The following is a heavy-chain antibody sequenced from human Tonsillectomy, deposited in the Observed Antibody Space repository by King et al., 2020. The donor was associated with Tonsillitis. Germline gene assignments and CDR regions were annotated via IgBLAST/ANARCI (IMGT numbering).Heavy chain of an antibody. Sequence: QVQLVESGGGLVKPGGSLRLSCAASGFTFSDYYMSWIRQAPGKGLEWVSYISSSSSYTNYADSVKGRFTISRDNAKNSLYLQMNSLRAEDTAVYYCASDLDTAIQGAFDYWGQGTLVTVSS. CDR3: ASDLDTAIQGAFDY. CDR1: GFTFSDYY. D-gene: IGHD5-18*01. V-gene: IGHV3-11*05. CDR2: ISSSSSYT. J-gene: IGHJ4*02.